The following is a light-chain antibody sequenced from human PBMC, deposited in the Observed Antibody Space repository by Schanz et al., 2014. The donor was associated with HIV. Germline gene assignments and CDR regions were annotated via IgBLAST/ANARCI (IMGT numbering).Light chain of an antibody. Sequence: EIVLTQSPGTLSLSPGERATLSCRASQSVSSNYLVWYQQKPGQAPRLLIYDASNRATGIPARFSGSGSGTDFTLTISSLEPEDFAVYYCQQYKDWLTFGQGTRLEIK. J-gene: IGKJ5*01. CDR2: DAS. CDR3: QQYKDWLT. V-gene: IGKV3-20*01. CDR1: QSVSSNY.